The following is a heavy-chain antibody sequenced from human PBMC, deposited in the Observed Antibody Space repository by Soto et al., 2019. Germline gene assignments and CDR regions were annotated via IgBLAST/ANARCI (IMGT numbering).Heavy chain of an antibody. V-gene: IGHV3-53*02. CDR2: IYSGGST. J-gene: IGHJ4*02. Sequence: EVQLVETGGGLIQPGGSLRLSCAASGFTVSSNYMSWVRQAPGKGLEWVSVIYSGGSTYYADSVKGRFTISRDNSKNTLYLQMNSLRAEDTAVYYCAIVTITMIVVADYYFDYWGQGTLVTVSS. CDR1: GFTVSSNY. CDR3: AIVTITMIVVADYYFDY. D-gene: IGHD3-22*01.